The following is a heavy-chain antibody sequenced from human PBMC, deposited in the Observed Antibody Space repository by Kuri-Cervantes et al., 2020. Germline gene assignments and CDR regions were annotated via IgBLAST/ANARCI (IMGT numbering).Heavy chain of an antibody. CDR2: ISTSSSYI. J-gene: IGHJ2*01. V-gene: IGHV3-21*01. CDR3: ARDGGYSYSPGWYFDL. Sequence: GESLKISCAASGFTLSTYNMSWVRQAPGKGLEWVSSISTSSSYIFYADSVKGRFTISRDNAKNSLYLQMNSLRAEDTAVYYCARDGGYSYSPGWYFDLWGRGTLVTVSS. D-gene: IGHD5-18*01. CDR1: GFTLSTYN.